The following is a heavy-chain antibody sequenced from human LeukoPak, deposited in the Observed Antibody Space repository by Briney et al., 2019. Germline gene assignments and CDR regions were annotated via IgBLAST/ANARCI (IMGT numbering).Heavy chain of an antibody. CDR1: GFTVSANY. Sequence: GGSLRLSCAASGFTVSANYMTWVRQVPGRGLEWVSIIYSDRTTYYADSVKGRFTISRDNSRNTLYLQMNSLRSEDTAMYYCARDMAATGWFDPWGQGTLVTVSS. CDR3: ARDMAATGWFDP. D-gene: IGHD2-15*01. CDR2: IYSDRTT. J-gene: IGHJ5*02. V-gene: IGHV3-53*01.